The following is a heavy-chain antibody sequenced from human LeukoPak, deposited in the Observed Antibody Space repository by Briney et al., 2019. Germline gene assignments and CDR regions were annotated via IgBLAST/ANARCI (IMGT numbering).Heavy chain of an antibody. V-gene: IGHV3-23*01. Sequence: GGSLRLSCAASGFTFSSYGMSWVRQAPGKGLEWVSAISGSGGSTYYADSVKGRFTISRDNSKNTLYLQMNSLRAEDTAVYYCANLGIDILTGRDYWGQGTLVTVSS. CDR2: ISGSGGST. J-gene: IGHJ4*02. CDR3: ANLGIDILTGRDY. CDR1: GFTFSSYG. D-gene: IGHD3-9*01.